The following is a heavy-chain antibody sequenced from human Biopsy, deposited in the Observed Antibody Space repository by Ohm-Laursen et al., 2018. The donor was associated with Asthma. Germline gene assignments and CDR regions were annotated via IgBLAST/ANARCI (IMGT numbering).Heavy chain of an antibody. CDR2: IYYSGST. J-gene: IGHJ5*02. CDR3: ARTTYGHDGFDP. Sequence: PSDTLSLTWTVSGGSINIGDYHWSWIRQHPVKGLEWIGHIYYSGSTYYNPSLKSRVSISLDTSKNQFSLSLTSVTAADTAVYYCARTTYGHDGFDPWGQGTLVTVSS. V-gene: IGHV4-31*02. CDR1: GGSINIGDYH. D-gene: IGHD4-17*01.